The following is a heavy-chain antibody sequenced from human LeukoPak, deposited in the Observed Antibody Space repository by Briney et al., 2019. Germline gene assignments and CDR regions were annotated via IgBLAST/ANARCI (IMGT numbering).Heavy chain of an antibody. D-gene: IGHD3-22*01. CDR1: GYSFTSYW. J-gene: IGHJ6*03. CDR2: IYPGDSDT. V-gene: IGHV5-51*01. Sequence: GASLKISCKGSGYSFTSYWIGWVRQMPGKGLEWMGIIYPGDSDTRYSPSFQGQVTISADKSISTAYLQWSSLKASDTAMYYCARTYYYDSSAPPYYYYYMDVWGKGTTVTVSS. CDR3: ARTYYYDSSAPPYYYYYMDV.